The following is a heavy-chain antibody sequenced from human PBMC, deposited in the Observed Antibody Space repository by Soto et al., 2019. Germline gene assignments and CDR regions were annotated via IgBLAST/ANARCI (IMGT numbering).Heavy chain of an antibody. Sequence: GGSLRLSCAASGFTFSSYGMHWVRQAPGKGLEWVAVIWYDGSNKYYADSVKGRFTISRDNSKNTLYLQMNSLRAEDTAVYYCARAIAAAGNQHYYYHYGMDVWGQGTTVTVSS. D-gene: IGHD6-13*01. CDR2: IWYDGSNK. V-gene: IGHV3-33*01. CDR1: GFTFSSYG. J-gene: IGHJ6*02. CDR3: ARAIAAAGNQHYYYHYGMDV.